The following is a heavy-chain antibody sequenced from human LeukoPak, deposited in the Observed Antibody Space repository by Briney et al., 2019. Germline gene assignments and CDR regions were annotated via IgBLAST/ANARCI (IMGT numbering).Heavy chain of an antibody. D-gene: IGHD6-13*01. V-gene: IGHV4-34*01. CDR1: GGSFSGYY. Sequence: SETLSLTCAVYGGSFSGYYWSWIRQPPGKGLEWIGEINDSGSTNYNPSLKSRVTISVDTSKNQLSLKLSSVTAADMAVYYCARVAAAGIYYYYGMDVWGQGTTVTVSS. CDR2: INDSGST. CDR3: ARVAAAGIYYYYGMDV. J-gene: IGHJ6*02.